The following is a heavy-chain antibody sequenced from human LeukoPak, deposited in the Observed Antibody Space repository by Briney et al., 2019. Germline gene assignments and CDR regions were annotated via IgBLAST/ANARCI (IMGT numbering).Heavy chain of an antibody. CDR3: ARSVRAGGDY. V-gene: IGHV3-11*01. CDR1: GFIFSDYY. CDR2: ISPSGSDI. Sequence: GGSLRLSCAASGFIFSDYYMTWIRQAPGKGLEWVSYISPSGSDIYYADSVKGRLTISRDNGKKSVFLQMNSLRADDTAMYYCARSVRAGGDYWGQGTLVTVSS. J-gene: IGHJ4*02.